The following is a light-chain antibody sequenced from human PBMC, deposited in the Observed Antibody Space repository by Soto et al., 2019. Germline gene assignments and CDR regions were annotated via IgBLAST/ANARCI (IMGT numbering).Light chain of an antibody. J-gene: IGKJ5*01. V-gene: IGKV3-11*01. Sequence: EIVLTQSPATLSLSPGERATLSCRASQSVSSYLAWYRQKPGQAPRLLIYDASNRATGIPARFSGSGSGTDFTLTISSLEPEDFAVYYCQQRSNWPFITFGQGTRLEIK. CDR3: QQRSNWPFIT. CDR1: QSVSSY. CDR2: DAS.